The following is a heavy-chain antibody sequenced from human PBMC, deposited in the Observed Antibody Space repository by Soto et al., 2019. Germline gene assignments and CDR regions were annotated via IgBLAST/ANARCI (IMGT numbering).Heavy chain of an antibody. CDR3: ARDRGYGDYTGGLDI. V-gene: IGHV4-28*03. J-gene: IGHJ3*02. CDR2: IYYSGST. CDR1: GYSISSSNW. D-gene: IGHD4-17*01. Sequence: SETMSLTCSVSGYSISSSNWWGWIRQPPGKGLEWIGYIYYSGSTYYNPSLKSRVTMSVDTSKNQFSLKLSSVTAVDTAVYYCARDRGYGDYTGGLDIWGQGTMVTVSS.